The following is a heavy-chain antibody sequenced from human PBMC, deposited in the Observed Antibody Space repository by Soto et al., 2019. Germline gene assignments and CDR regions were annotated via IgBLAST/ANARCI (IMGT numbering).Heavy chain of an antibody. CDR1: GFNFDDYV. D-gene: IGHD1-7*01. CDR2: INWDSGRI. V-gene: IGHV3-9*01. J-gene: IGHJ4*02. Sequence: EVQLEECGGGSVQPGRSLRLSCAASGFNFDDYVMHWVRQGPGKGLEWVSGINWDSGRIGYADSVKGRFTISRDNAKKYLYLDMNRLRPEDTALYYCVKDSSPNWNYGYGEYWGQGTLVTVSS. CDR3: VKDSSPNWNYGYGEY.